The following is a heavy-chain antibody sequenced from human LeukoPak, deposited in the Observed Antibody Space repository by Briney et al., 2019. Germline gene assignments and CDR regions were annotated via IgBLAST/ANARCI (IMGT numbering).Heavy chain of an antibody. CDR2: ISSSSSTI. D-gene: IGHD3-22*01. V-gene: IGHV3-48*04. J-gene: IGHJ3*02. Sequence: GGSLRLSCAASGFTFSSYSMNWVRQAPGKGLEWVSYISSSSSTIYYADSVKGRFTISRDNAKNSLYLQMNSLRAEDTAVYYCARGLAFDIWGQGTIVTVSS. CDR1: GFTFSSYS. CDR3: ARGLAFDI.